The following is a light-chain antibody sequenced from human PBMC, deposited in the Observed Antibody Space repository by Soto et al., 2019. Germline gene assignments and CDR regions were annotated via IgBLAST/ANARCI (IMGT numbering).Light chain of an antibody. CDR3: QQYNKWPLT. CDR1: QSVSSSY. V-gene: IGKV3-20*01. J-gene: IGKJ1*01. CDR2: GAS. Sequence: DIVLTQSPLTMSLIKGERAPLSCRASQSVSSSYLAWYQQKPGQAPRLLIYGASSRATGIPDRFSGSASGTEFTLTISSLQSEDFTVYYCQQYNKWPLTFGQGTEVDIK.